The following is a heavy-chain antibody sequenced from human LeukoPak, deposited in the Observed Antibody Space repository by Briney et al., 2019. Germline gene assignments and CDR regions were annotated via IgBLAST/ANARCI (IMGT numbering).Heavy chain of an antibody. CDR1: GGSISSSSYY. CDR2: IYYSGST. Sequence: PSETLSLTCTVSGGSISSSSYYWGWIRQPPGKGLEWIGSIYYSGSTYYNPSLKSRVTISVDTSKNQFSLKLSSVTAADTAVYYCARHPDDYVWGSYRPNWFDPWAREPWSPSPQ. CDR3: ARHPDDYVWGSYRPNWFDP. V-gene: IGHV4-39*01. D-gene: IGHD3-16*02. J-gene: IGHJ5*02.